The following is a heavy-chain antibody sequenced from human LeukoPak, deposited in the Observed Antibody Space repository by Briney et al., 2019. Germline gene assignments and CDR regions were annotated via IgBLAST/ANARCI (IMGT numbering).Heavy chain of an antibody. V-gene: IGHV1-2*02. D-gene: IGHD2-2*01. CDR2: INPNSGGT. J-gene: IGHJ5*02. CDR3: ARADSVVVPAARSIRFDP. CDR1: GYTFTGYY. Sequence: ASVQVSCKASGYTFTGYYMHWVRQAPGQGLEWMGWINPNSGGTNYAQKFQGRVTMARDTSISTAYMELSRLRSDDTAVYYCARADSVVVPAARSIRFDPWGQGTLVTVSS.